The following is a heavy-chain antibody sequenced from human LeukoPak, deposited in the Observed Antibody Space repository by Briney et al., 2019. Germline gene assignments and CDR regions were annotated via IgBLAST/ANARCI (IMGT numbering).Heavy chain of an antibody. Sequence: GESLRISCKGSGYSFTSYWIGWVRQMPGKGLEWMGIIYPGDSDTRYSPSFQGQVTISADKSISTAYLQWSSLKASDTAMYYCARGSYYDRRDGAFDIWGQGTMVTVSS. CDR3: ARGSYYDRRDGAFDI. CDR2: IYPGDSDT. J-gene: IGHJ3*02. D-gene: IGHD3-22*01. V-gene: IGHV5-51*01. CDR1: GYSFTSYW.